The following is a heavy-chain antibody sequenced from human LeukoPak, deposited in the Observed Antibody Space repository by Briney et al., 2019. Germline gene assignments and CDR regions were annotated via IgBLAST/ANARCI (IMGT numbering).Heavy chain of an antibody. CDR2: ISYDGNNK. J-gene: IGHJ6*03. V-gene: IGHV3-30*04. CDR1: GFTFSNYA. Sequence: GGSLRLSCAASGFTFSNYAMHWVRQAPGKGLEWVTVISYDGNNKYYADSVKGRFTISRDNSKNTLYLEMNSLRVEDTAVYYCARPSEKTYYYSYMDVWGKGTTVTVSS. CDR3: ARPSEKTYYYSYMDV.